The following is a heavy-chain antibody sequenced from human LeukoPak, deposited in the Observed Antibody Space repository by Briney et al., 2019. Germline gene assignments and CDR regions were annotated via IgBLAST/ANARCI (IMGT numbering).Heavy chain of an antibody. CDR1: GASSSAFD. V-gene: IGHV4-4*07. CDR2: IYSSGST. Sequence: ASETLSVTCTVSGASSSAFDWTGFRQPAGKTLEWIGLIYSSGSTLLNPSLKTRVAMSLDLTKNQLSLRLTSLTAADTAMYYCARKDGDYWGQGTLVTVSS. J-gene: IGHJ4*02. CDR3: ARKDGDY.